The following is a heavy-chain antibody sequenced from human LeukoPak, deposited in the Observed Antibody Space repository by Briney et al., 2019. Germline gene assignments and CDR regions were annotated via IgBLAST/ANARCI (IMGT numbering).Heavy chain of an antibody. J-gene: IGHJ4*02. CDR2: ISTSGGSS. D-gene: IGHD3-22*01. V-gene: IGHV3-23*01. Sequence: GGSLRLSCAASGFTFSSYAMSWVRQAPGKGLEWVSGISTSGGSSSYADSVKGRFTISRDNPRNTLCMQMNSLRAEDTALYYSAIVHPYYDGSGYWVQWGQGTLVTVSS. CDR3: AIVHPYYDGSGYWVQ. CDR1: GFTFSSYA.